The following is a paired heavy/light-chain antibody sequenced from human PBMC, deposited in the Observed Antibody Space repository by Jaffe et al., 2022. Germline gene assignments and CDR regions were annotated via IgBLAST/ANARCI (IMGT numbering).Heavy chain of an antibody. J-gene: IGHJ3*02. V-gene: IGHV3-23*01. CDR3: AKVNRGIGYCSGGSCYSNAFDI. Sequence: EVQLLESGGGLVQPGGSLRLSCAASGFTFSSYAMSWVRQAPGKGLEWVSAISGSGGSTYYADSVKGRFTISRDNSKNTLYLQMNSLRAEDTAVYYCAKVNRGIGYCSGGSCYSNAFDIWGQGTMVTVSS. CDR1: GFTFSSYA. CDR2: ISGSGGST. D-gene: IGHD2-15*01.
Light chain of an antibody. J-gene: IGKJ2*01. CDR3: QQYDNLLMYT. V-gene: IGKV1-33*01. CDR1: QDISNY. Sequence: DIQMTQSPSSLSASVGDRVTITCQASQDISNYLNWYQQKPGKAPKLLIYDASNLETGVPSRFSGSGSGTDFTFTISSLQPEDIATYYCQQYDNLLMYTFGQGTKLEIK. CDR2: DAS.